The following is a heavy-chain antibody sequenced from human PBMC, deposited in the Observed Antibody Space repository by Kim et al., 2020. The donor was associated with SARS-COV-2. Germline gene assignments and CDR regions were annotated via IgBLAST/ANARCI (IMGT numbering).Heavy chain of an antibody. J-gene: IGHJ4*02. CDR1: GGSFSGYY. Sequence: SETLSLTCAVSGGSFSGYYWSWIRQPPGKGLEWIWEINHSGSTNYNLSLKSRVTISVDTSTNQFSLNLTSMTAADTAVYHCARGPRLVARYLDHWGQGTRVPVSS. D-gene: IGHD2-15*01. V-gene: IGHV4-34*01. CDR2: INHSGST. CDR3: ARGPRLVARYLDH.